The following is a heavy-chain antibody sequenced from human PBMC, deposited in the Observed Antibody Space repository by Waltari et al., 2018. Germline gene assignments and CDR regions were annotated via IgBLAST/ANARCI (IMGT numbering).Heavy chain of an antibody. D-gene: IGHD3-16*01. V-gene: IGHV4-4*07. Sequence: QVQLQESGPGLVKPSETLSLTCIVSGGSISSYYWSLIRQSAGKGLEWIGRIYSRRSTRYHPPLKSRVTMAEDTSRNQFSLKLSSVTAADTAVYYCGRERGGSPSWDYYYYYMDVWGRGTTVTISS. CDR2: IYSRRST. CDR3: GRERGGSPSWDYYYYYMDV. CDR1: GGSISSYY. J-gene: IGHJ6*03.